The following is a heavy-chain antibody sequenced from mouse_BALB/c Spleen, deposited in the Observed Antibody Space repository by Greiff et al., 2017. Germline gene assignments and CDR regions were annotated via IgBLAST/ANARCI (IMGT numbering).Heavy chain of an antibody. CDR3: ARQCGNDAMDY. CDR2: INPSNGGT. Sequence: QVQLQQSGAGLVQPGASVKLSCKASGYTFTSYYMYWARQTPGQGLEWIGEINPSNGGTNFKEKFKSKATLSVDKATSTAYLQLSSLTSEDSAVYYCARQCGNDAMDYWGQGTSVTVSS. D-gene: IGHD2-1*01. CDR1: GYTFTSYY. V-gene: IGHV1S81*02. J-gene: IGHJ4*01.